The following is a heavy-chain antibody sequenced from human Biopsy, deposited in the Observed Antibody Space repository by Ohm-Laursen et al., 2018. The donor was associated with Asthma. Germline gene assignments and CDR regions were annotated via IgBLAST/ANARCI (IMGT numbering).Heavy chain of an antibody. CDR1: GFAFRSYA. J-gene: IGHJ4*02. CDR2: ISYDGSIT. V-gene: IGHV3-30*03. D-gene: IGHD2-15*01. CDR3: GIVVAANPFQGDC. Sequence: SLRLSCSASGFAFRSYAMNWVRPAPGKGLEWVAVISYDGSITHYADSVKGRFTISRDNSKNTVYLDISSLRIEDTAVFYCGIVVAANPFQGDCWGQGTLVTVSS.